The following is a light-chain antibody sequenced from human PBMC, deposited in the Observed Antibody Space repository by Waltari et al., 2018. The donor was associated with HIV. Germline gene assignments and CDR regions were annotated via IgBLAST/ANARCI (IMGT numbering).Light chain of an antibody. J-gene: IGKJ3*01. CDR3: QQSYSTPT. V-gene: IGKV1-39*01. CDR1: QSISTY. CDR2: AAS. Sequence: DIQMTQSPSSLSASVGDRVTITCRASQSISTYLNWYQQKPGKAPKLLIYAASSLQSGVPSRLSGSGSGTDFTLTIRSLQPEDFATYYCQQSYSTPTFGPGTKVDIK.